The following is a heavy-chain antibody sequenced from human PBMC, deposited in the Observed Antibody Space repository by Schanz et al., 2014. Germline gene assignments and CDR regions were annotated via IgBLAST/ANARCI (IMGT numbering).Heavy chain of an antibody. CDR1: GGTFTSYA. Sequence: QVPLVQSGAEVRKPGSSVRVSCKAFGGTFTSYAFSWVRQAPGQGLEWMGRIIPIVDITNYAQKFLGRVTITADKSTSTAYMELKSLRSADTAVYYCATIGVNDYWRFGLDLWGQGTTVTVSS. J-gene: IGHJ6*02. V-gene: IGHV1-69*09. D-gene: IGHD3-16*01. CDR3: ATIGVNDYWRFGLDL. CDR2: IIPIVDIT.